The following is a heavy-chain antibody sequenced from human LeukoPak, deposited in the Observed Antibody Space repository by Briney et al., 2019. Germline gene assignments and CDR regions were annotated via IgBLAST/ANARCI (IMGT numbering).Heavy chain of an antibody. CDR3: ARRLGYCSGGSCPNWFDP. CDR1: GYSFTSYW. Sequence: GESLKISCQGSGYSFTSYWIGWVRQMPGKGLEWMGIIYPGDSDTRYSPSFQGQVTISADKSISTAYLQWSSLKASDTAMYYCARRLGYCSGGSCPNWFDPWGQGTLVTVSS. CDR2: IYPGDSDT. D-gene: IGHD2-15*01. J-gene: IGHJ5*02. V-gene: IGHV5-51*01.